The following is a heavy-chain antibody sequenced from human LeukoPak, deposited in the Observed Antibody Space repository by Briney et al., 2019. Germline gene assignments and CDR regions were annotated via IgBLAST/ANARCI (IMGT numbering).Heavy chain of an antibody. CDR1: GGSISTYY. D-gene: IGHD6-19*01. J-gene: IGHJ4*02. CDR3: ARNLPLRGGWPYNFDS. V-gene: IGHV4-59*08. Sequence: SETLSLTCTVSGGSISTYYWGWIRQPPGKGLEWIGYISYSGATNYSPSLKSRVTISVDTSKNQFSRKLSSVTATDTAVYYCARNLPLRGGWPYNFDSWGQGTLVTVSS. CDR2: ISYSGAT.